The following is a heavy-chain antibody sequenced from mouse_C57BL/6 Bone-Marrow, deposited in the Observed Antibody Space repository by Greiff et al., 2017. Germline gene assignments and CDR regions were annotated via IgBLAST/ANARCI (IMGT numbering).Heavy chain of an antibody. J-gene: IGHJ1*03. Sequence: QVQLQQPGAELVKPGASVKLSCKASGYTFTSYWMHWVKQRPGQGLEWIGMIHPNSGSTNYNEKFKSKATLTVDKSSSTAYMQLSSLTSEDSAVYYCARCSGYWYFDVWGTGTTVTVSS. V-gene: IGHV1-64*01. CDR2: IHPNSGST. D-gene: IGHD6-1*01. CDR3: ARCSGYWYFDV. CDR1: GYTFTSYW.